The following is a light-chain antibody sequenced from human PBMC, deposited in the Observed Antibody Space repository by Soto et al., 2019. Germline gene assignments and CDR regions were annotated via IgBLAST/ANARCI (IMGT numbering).Light chain of an antibody. J-gene: IGKJ1*01. CDR2: GAS. Sequence: IVVTQSPATLSVSPGGRATLFCRASQSVSSNLAWYQQKPGQAPRLPIYGASTRATGIPARFSGSGSGTEFTLTISSLQPADFATYYCQQYNSYSPFTFGQGTKVDIK. CDR1: QSVSSN. CDR3: QQYNSYSPFT. V-gene: IGKV3-15*01.